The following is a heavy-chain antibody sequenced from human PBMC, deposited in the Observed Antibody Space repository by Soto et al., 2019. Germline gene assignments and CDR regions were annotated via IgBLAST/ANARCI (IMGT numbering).Heavy chain of an antibody. J-gene: IGHJ5*02. CDR1: GFTFSSYG. CDR2: ISYDGSNK. Sequence: PGGSLRLSCAASGFTFSSYGMHWVRQAPGKGLEWVAVISYDGSNKYYADSVKGRFTISRDNSKNSLYLQMNSLRAEDTAVYYCAREPGYSSSWSLNWFDPWGQGTLVTVSS. D-gene: IGHD6-13*01. CDR3: AREPGYSSSWSLNWFDP. V-gene: IGHV3-30-3*01.